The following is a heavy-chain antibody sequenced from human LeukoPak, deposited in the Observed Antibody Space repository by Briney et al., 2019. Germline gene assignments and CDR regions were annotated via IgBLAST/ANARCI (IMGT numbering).Heavy chain of an antibody. D-gene: IGHD5-12*01. V-gene: IGHV3-30-3*01. CDR1: GFTFSSYA. CDR3: AKGRDGYNADFDY. CDR2: ISYDGSNK. Sequence: PGGSLRLSCAASGFTFSSYAMHWVRQAPGKGLEWVAVISYDGSNKYYADSVKGRFTISRDNSKNTLYLQMNSLRAEDTAVYYCAKGRDGYNADFDYWGQGTLVTVSS. J-gene: IGHJ4*02.